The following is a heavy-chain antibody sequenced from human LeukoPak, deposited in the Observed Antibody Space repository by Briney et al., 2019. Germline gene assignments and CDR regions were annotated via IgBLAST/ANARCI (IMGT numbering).Heavy chain of an antibody. Sequence: PGGSLRLSCAASGFTFSSYTMNWVRQAPGKGLEWVSCISGSTSPIYYADSVKGRFTISRDNAKNSLYLQMNSLGDEDTAVYYRARGGRDFGFDYWGQGSLVTVSS. CDR1: GFTFSSYT. CDR2: ISGSTSPI. J-gene: IGHJ4*02. CDR3: ARGGRDFGFDY. D-gene: IGHD4-17*01. V-gene: IGHV3-48*02.